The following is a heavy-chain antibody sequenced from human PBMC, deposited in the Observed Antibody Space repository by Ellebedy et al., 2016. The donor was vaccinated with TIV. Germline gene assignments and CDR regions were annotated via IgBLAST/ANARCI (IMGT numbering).Heavy chain of an antibody. V-gene: IGHV1-8*01. D-gene: IGHD3-3*01. CDR3: ARTPVRDDSWSGYWNYYYYYMDV. Sequence: ASVKVSXXASGYTFTSYDINWVRQATGQGLEWMGWMNPNSGNTGYAQKFQGRVTMTRNTSISTAYMELSSLRSEDTAVYYCARTPVRDDSWSGYWNYYYYYMDVWGKGTTVTVSS. CDR1: GYTFTSYD. CDR2: MNPNSGNT. J-gene: IGHJ6*03.